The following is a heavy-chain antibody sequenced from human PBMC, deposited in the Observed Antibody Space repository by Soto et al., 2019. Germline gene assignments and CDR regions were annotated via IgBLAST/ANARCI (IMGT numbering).Heavy chain of an antibody. CDR3: AHLDLSFLNFDY. CDR1: GFSLSTSGVG. J-gene: IGHJ4*02. D-gene: IGHD1-1*01. CDR2: IYWDDDK. Sequence: QITLKESGPTLVKPTQTLTLTCTFSGFSLSTSGVGVGWIRQPPGKALEWLALIYWDDDKRYSPSLKSRLTISKAXSKNQVVLTMTNMDPVDTATYYCAHLDLSFLNFDYWGQGTLVTVSS. V-gene: IGHV2-5*02.